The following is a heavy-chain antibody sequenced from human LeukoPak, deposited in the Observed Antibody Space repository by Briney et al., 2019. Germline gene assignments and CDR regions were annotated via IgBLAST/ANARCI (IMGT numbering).Heavy chain of an antibody. Sequence: KPSETLSLTCTVSGGSISSSSYYWGWIRQPPGKGLEWIGEINHSESTNYNPSLKSRVTVSVDTSKNQFSLKLSSVTAADTAVYYCAKSRGYNYGSWDMYFDYWGQGTLVTVSS. V-gene: IGHV4-39*07. D-gene: IGHD5-18*01. CDR2: INHSEST. J-gene: IGHJ4*02. CDR1: GGSISSSSYY. CDR3: AKSRGYNYGSWDMYFDY.